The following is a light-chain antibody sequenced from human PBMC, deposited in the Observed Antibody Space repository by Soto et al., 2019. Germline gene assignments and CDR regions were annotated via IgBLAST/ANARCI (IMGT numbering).Light chain of an antibody. J-gene: IGKJ5*01. CDR3: QQSYMDPIT. V-gene: IGKV2-24*01. CDR1: QSLVHNDGNTY. CDR2: KVS. Sequence: DIVMTQTPLSSPVTLGQAASISCRSSQSLVHNDGNTYLSWFQQRPGQPPRLLIYKVSDRFSGVPDRFSGSGAGTDFTLSISSVQPEDFATYFCQQSYMDPITFGQGTRLEIK.